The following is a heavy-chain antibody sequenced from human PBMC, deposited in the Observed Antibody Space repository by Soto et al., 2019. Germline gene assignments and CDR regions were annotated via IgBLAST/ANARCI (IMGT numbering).Heavy chain of an antibody. J-gene: IGHJ6*03. CDR1: GGTFSSYT. CDR3: AKDGGYYSYYYYYMDV. D-gene: IGHD3-3*01. CDR2: IIPILGIA. Sequence: ASVKVSCKASGGTFSSYTISWVRQAPGQGLEWMGRIIPILGIANYAQKFQGRVTITADKSTSTAYMELSSLRSEDTAVYYCAKDGGYYSYYYYYMDVWGKGTTVTVSS. V-gene: IGHV1-69*04.